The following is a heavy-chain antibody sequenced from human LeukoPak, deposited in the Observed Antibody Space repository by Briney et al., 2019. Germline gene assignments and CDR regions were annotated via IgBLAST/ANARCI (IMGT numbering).Heavy chain of an antibody. J-gene: IGHJ5*02. CDR1: GASVSSGGSS. CDR3: ARDSYGLGSNYFDP. CDR2: IYHIVNT. D-gene: IGHD3-10*01. Sequence: SETLSLNCAVTGASVSSGGSSWAWIRQPPGTVLEWIGYIYHIVNTFYNPSLQSRVTISVDRAKNQVSLRLTSVTAADTAVYYCARDSYGLGSNYFDPWGQGTQVTVSS. V-gene: IGHV4-30-2*01.